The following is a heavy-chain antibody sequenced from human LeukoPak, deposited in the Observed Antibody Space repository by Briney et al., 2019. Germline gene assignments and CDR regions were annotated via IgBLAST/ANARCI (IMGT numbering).Heavy chain of an antibody. CDR3: AKDGANYYGSGSYGYYYYGMDV. CDR1: GFTFSTYI. D-gene: IGHD3-10*01. V-gene: IGHV3-48*04. Sequence: GGSLRLSCAASGFTFSTYIMNWVRQAPGKGLEWVSYISSSSSIYYADSVKGRFTISRDNSKNSLYLQMNSLRAEDTALYYCAKDGANYYGSGSYGYYYYGMDVWGQGTTVTVSS. CDR2: ISSSSSI. J-gene: IGHJ6*02.